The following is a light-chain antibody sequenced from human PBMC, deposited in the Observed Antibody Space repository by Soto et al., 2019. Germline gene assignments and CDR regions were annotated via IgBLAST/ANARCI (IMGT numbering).Light chain of an antibody. J-gene: IGLJ2*01. V-gene: IGLV1-47*01. CDR3: AAWDDSLSGPVV. Sequence: QPVLTQPPSASGTPGQRVTISCSGSSSNIGSNYVYWYQQLPGTAPKLLIYRNNQRPSGVPDRLSGSKSGTSASLAISGLRSEDEADYYCAAWDDSLSGPVVFGGGTKLTVL. CDR1: SSNIGSNY. CDR2: RNN.